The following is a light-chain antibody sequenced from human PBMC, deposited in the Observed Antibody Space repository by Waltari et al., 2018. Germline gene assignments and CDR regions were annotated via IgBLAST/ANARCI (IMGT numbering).Light chain of an antibody. CDR2: GAS. V-gene: IGKV3-20*01. Sequence: CRASQSGGRTVAWYQQKPDQAPRLRIYGASSRATGTPDRFSGSGSGTDFSLTISRLDPADFAVYDCQHYVRLPVAFGQGTTVEIK. CDR1: QSGGRTV. CDR3: QHYVRLPVA. J-gene: IGKJ1*01.